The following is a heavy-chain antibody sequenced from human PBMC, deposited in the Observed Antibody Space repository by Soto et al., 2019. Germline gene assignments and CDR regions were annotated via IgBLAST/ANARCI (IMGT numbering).Heavy chain of an antibody. D-gene: IGHD3-16*01. V-gene: IGHV3-30*18. Sequence: GGSLRLSCAASGFTFSSYGMHWVRQAPGKGLEWVAVISYDGSNKYYADSVKGRFTISRDNSKNTLYLQMNSLRAEDTAVYYCAKGENYDYIWGSYEAPPYFDYWGQGTLVTVSS. CDR1: GFTFSSYG. CDR3: AKGENYDYIWGSYEAPPYFDY. CDR2: ISYDGSNK. J-gene: IGHJ4*02.